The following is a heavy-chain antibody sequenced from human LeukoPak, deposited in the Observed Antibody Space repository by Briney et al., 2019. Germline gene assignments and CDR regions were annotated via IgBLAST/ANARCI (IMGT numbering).Heavy chain of an antibody. J-gene: IGHJ5*02. V-gene: IGHV4-38-2*01. Sequence: SETLSLTCAVSGYSISSGYYWGWIRQPPGKGLEWIGSIYHSGSTYYNPSLKSRVTISVDTSKNQFSLKMSSVPAADTAVYYCARGSADDFWSGYSPNWFDPWGQGTLVAVSS. D-gene: IGHD3-3*01. CDR1: GYSISSGYY. CDR2: IYHSGST. CDR3: ARGSADDFWSGYSPNWFDP.